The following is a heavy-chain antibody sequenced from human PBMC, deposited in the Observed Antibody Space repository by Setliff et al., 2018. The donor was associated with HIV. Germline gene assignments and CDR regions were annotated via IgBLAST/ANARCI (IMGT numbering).Heavy chain of an antibody. V-gene: IGHV4-59*01. CDR3: ARGNYDTSDYYTNFYYYYMDV. J-gene: IGHJ6*03. Sequence: SETLSLTCTVSGDPISTYYWSWVRKPPGKGLEWIGYVYYSGSTSYSPSLRGRVTMSVDPSKNQFSLKLNSVTAADPAIYYCARGNYDTSDYYTNFYYYYMDVWGKGTAVTVSS. CDR1: GDPISTYY. CDR2: VYYSGST. D-gene: IGHD3-22*01.